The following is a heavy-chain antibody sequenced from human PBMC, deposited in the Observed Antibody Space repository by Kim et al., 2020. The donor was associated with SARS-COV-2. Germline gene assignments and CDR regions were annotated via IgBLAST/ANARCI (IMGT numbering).Heavy chain of an antibody. Sequence: GGSLRLSCAASGFTFSDYYMSWIRQAPGKGLEWVSYISSSGSTIYYADSVKGRFTISRDNAKNSLYLQMNSLRAEDTAVYYCARDVDTAMVFSYYYYYYGMDVWGQGTTVTVSS. D-gene: IGHD5-18*01. J-gene: IGHJ6*02. V-gene: IGHV3-11*04. CDR3: ARDVDTAMVFSYYYYYYGMDV. CDR1: GFTFSDYY. CDR2: ISSSGSTI.